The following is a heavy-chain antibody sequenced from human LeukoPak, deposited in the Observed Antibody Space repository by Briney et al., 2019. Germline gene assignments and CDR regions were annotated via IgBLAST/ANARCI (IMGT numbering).Heavy chain of an antibody. CDR1: GFTFSIYG. Sequence: GGSLRLSCAASGFTFSIYGMNWVRQAPGKGLEWVAFIRYDGSIKYYADSVKGRFTISRDNSKNTLSLQMNSLRAEDTAVYYCARGGYYNILTGFRGRILGFDYWGQGTLVTVSS. D-gene: IGHD3-9*01. CDR3: ARGGYYNILTGFRGRILGFDY. J-gene: IGHJ4*02. V-gene: IGHV3-30*02. CDR2: IRYDGSIK.